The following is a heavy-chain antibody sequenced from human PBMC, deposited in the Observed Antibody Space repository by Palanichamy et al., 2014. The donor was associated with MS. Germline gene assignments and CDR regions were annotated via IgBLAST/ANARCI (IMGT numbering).Heavy chain of an antibody. D-gene: IGHD3-16*01. CDR3: VRDREGDRAAFDL. V-gene: IGHV3-64*01. CDR1: GFTFSSYA. Sequence: EVQAGGGLGEGLVQAWGVPSRLSCAASGFTFSSYAMHWVRQAPGKGLEYVSAISSNGGTTYYANSVKGRFTISRDNSKNTLYLQMGSLRAEDMAVYYCVRDREGDRAAFDLWGQGTMVTVSS. CDR2: ISSNGGTT. J-gene: IGHJ3*01.